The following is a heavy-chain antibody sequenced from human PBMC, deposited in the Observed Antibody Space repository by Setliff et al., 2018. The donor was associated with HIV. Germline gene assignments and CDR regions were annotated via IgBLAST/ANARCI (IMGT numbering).Heavy chain of an antibody. CDR1: GYTFTAYY. CDR3: ARQDHSSVNSGSLYAFDV. V-gene: IGHV1-2*06. J-gene: IGHJ3*01. CDR2: IEPSSGGT. Sequence: VASVKVSCKASGYTFTAYYIHWVRQAPGHGLQLMGRIEPSSGGTNYIQKFQGRVTITRDTSIYTVYMELTGLTSDDTAVYYCARQDHSSVNSGSLYAFDVWGQGTMVTVS. D-gene: IGHD3-22*01.